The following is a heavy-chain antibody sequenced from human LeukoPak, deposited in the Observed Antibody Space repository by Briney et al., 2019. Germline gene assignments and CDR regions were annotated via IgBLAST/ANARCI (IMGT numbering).Heavy chain of an antibody. V-gene: IGHV3-21*01. CDR3: ASGPWGFDF. CDR2: ISTRSTHI. J-gene: IGHJ4*02. CDR1: GFSFSSYS. D-gene: IGHD3-16*01. Sequence: PGGSLRLSCEASGFSFSSYSMSWVRQAPGKGLEWVSSISTRSTHIYYADSVRGRFSISRDNAKNSLYLQLSSLRAEDTAVYYCASGPWGFDFWGQGTQVTVSS.